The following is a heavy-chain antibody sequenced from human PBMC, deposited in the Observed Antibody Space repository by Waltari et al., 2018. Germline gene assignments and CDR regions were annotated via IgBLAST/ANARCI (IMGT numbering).Heavy chain of an antibody. J-gene: IGHJ6*02. CDR2: FSGSGGRT. CDR3: AKDRWQLTQYYYYYGMDV. Sequence: EVQLLESGGGLVQPGGSLRLSCAASGFTFSSYAMSWVRQAPGKGLEWVSAFSGSGGRTYYTDSVKGRFTISRDNSKNTLYLQMNSLRAEDTAVYYCAKDRWQLTQYYYYYGMDVWGQGTTVTVSS. CDR1: GFTFSSYA. V-gene: IGHV3-23*01. D-gene: IGHD2-15*01.